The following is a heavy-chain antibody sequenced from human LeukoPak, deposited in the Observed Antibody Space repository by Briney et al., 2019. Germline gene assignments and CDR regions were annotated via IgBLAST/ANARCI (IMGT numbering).Heavy chain of an antibody. V-gene: IGHV3-9*03. CDR3: AKARCSSIRCYEFDY. Sequence: GRSLRLSCAASGFTFDDYAMHWVRQAPGKGLEWVSGISWNSGTVGYADSVKGRFTVSRDNDKKSLYLQMNSLRPEDLALYFCAKARCSSIRCYEFDYWGQGTQVTVSS. CDR2: ISWNSGTV. J-gene: IGHJ4*02. D-gene: IGHD2-2*01. CDR1: GFTFDDYA.